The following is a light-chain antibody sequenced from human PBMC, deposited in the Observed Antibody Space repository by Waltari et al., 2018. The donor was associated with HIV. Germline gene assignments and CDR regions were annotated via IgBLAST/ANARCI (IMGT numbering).Light chain of an antibody. V-gene: IGKV4-1*01. CDR2: WAS. J-gene: IGKJ1*01. CDR1: QSLLYSPNNKNF. CDR3: QQYFSSPWT. Sequence: DIVMTQTPESLIVSPGERASINCRSNQSLLYSPNNKNFLVWYQQKPGQPPKLLIYWASSRESGVPARFSGSGSGTKFTLTISSTQPEDVATYFCQQYFSSPWTFGQGTKV.